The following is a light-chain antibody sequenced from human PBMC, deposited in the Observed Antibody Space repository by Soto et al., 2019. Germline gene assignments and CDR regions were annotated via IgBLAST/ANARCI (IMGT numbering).Light chain of an antibody. J-gene: IGLJ1*01. CDR2: DGN. CDR3: CSYAGHSTFV. V-gene: IGLV2-23*03. Sequence: QSVLTQPASVSGSPGQSITISCTGTSSDVGGYNLVSWYQQHPGKAPKVVIYDGNKRPSGISYRFSASKSGNTASLTISGLRTEEEADYYCCSYAGHSTFVFASGTKVTVL. CDR1: SSDVGGYNL.